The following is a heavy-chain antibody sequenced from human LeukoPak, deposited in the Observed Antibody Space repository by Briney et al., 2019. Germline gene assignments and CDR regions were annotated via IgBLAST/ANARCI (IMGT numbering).Heavy chain of an antibody. V-gene: IGHV3-74*01. CDR2: INNDGSST. Sequence: GGSLSLSCAASGFTFCIYSTHWVRHAPGEGLVRVSRINNDGSSTSYVDSVNGRFTISRDNAKPTLYLQMNSLRAEDTAVYYCAKENCPTVTSPGRTSFDYWGQGTLVTVSP. CDR3: AKENCPTVTSPGRTSFDY. CDR1: GFTFCIYS. D-gene: IGHD4-17*01. J-gene: IGHJ4*02.